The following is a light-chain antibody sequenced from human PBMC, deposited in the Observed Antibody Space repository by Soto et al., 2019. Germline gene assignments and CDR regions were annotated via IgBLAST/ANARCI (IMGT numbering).Light chain of an antibody. CDR1: QSVSSSY. J-gene: IGKJ1*01. Sequence: EIVLTQSPGTLSLSPGERATLSCRASQSVSSSYLAGYQQKPGQAPRLHIYGASSRATGIPDRFSGSGSGTDFTLTISRLEPEDFAVYYCQQYGSSPTWTFGQGTKVEIK. CDR3: QQYGSSPTWT. CDR2: GAS. V-gene: IGKV3-20*01.